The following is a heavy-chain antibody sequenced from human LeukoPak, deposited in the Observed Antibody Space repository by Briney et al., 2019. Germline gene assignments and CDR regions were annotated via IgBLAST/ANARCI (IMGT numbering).Heavy chain of an antibody. CDR3: ARGRFYDYVWGSYRSAHTFDY. CDR2: INHSGST. J-gene: IGHJ4*02. Sequence: SETLSLTCAVYGGSFSGYYWSWIRQPPGKGLEWIGEINHSGSTNYNPSLKSRVTISVDTSKNQFSLKLSSVTAADTAVYYCARGRFYDYVWGSYRSAHTFDYWGQGTLVAVSS. D-gene: IGHD3-16*02. V-gene: IGHV4-34*01. CDR1: GGSFSGYY.